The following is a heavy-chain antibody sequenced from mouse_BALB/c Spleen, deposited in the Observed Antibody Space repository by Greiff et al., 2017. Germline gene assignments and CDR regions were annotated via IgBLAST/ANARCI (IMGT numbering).Heavy chain of an antibody. Sequence: EVKLEESGGGLVQPGGSMKLSCVASGFTFSSYWMSWVRQSPEKGLEWVAEIRLKSDNYATHYAESVKGKFTISRDDSKSRLYLQMNSLRAEDTGIYYCTSWDLGYWGQGTTLTVSS. J-gene: IGHJ2*01. CDR3: TSWDLGY. D-gene: IGHD4-1*01. V-gene: IGHV6-6*02. CDR1: GFTFSSYW. CDR2: IRLKSDNYAT.